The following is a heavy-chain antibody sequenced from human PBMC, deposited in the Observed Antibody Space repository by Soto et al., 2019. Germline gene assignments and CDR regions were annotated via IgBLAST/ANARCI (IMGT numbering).Heavy chain of an antibody. V-gene: IGHV3-21*04. CDR3: ARGDGTGLYNSGWSPRY. J-gene: IGHJ1*01. CDR1: GFTFSYYS. D-gene: IGHD6-19*01. CDR2: ISGSSTYI. Sequence: EVQLVESGGGLVKPGESLRVSCAASGFTFSYYSLHWVRQAPGKGLEWVSSISGSSTYIYYADRVKGRFTISRDNAKNSRYLRMDSLRAAVTAVYYCARGDGTGLYNSGWSPRYWGQGTLVTVSS.